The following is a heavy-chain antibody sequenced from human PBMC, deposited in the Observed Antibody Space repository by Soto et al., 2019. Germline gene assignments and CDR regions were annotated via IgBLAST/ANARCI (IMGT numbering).Heavy chain of an antibody. CDR3: ARGHYDYWSGYFATIDY. J-gene: IGHJ4*02. V-gene: IGHV4-59*08. CDR2: IHYSGAT. Sequence: SETLSLTCTVSGGSISSYYWSWIRQPPGKGLEWIGYIHYSGATKYNPSLKSRVALSADTSKNQFSLKLNSVTAADTAVYYCARGHYDYWSGYFATIDYWGQGTRVTVSS. CDR1: GGSISSYY. D-gene: IGHD3-3*01.